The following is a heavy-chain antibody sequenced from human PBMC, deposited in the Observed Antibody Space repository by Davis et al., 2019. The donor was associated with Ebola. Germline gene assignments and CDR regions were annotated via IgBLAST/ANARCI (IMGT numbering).Heavy chain of an antibody. Sequence: GESLKISCAASGFTFSDYYMSWIRQAPGKGLEWVSYISSSSSYTNYADSVKGRFTISRDNAKVSLYLQMNSLRAEDTAIYYCARGGYYESSGYSHAAFDIWGQGTVVTVSS. J-gene: IGHJ3*02. CDR3: ARGGYYESSGYSHAAFDI. D-gene: IGHD3-22*01. V-gene: IGHV3-11*06. CDR2: ISSSSSYT. CDR1: GFTFSDYY.